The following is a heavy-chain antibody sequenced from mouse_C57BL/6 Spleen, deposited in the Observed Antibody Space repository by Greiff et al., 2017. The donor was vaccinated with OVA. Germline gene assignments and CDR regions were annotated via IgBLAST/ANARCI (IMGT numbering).Heavy chain of an antibody. D-gene: IGHD4-1*01. CDR1: GYAFSSYW. CDR3: ARLGYFDY. Sequence: VQLQESGAELVKPGASVKISCKASGYAFSSYWMNWVKLRPGKGLEWIGQIYPGDGDTNYNGKFKGKATLTADKSSSTAYMQLSSLTSEDSAVYFCARLGYFDYWGQGTTLTVSS. V-gene: IGHV1-80*01. CDR2: IYPGDGDT. J-gene: IGHJ2*01.